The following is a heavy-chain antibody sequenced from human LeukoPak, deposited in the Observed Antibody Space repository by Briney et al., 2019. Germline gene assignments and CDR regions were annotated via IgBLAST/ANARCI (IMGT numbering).Heavy chain of an antibody. D-gene: IGHD3-22*01. V-gene: IGHV4-34*01. CDR2: INHSGST. J-gene: IGHJ4*02. CDR1: GGSFSGYY. CDR3: ARGRFRINYYDSSGYYPHILDY. Sequence: SETLSLTCAVYGGSFSGYYWSWIRQPPGKGLEWIGEINHSGSTNYNPSLKSRVTISVDTSKNQFSLKLSSVTAADTAVYYCARGRFRINYYDSSGYYPHILDYWGQGTLVTVSS.